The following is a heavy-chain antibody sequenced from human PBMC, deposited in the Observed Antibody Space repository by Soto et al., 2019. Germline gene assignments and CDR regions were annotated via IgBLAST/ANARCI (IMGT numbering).Heavy chain of an antibody. CDR2: ISAYNGNT. CDR3: ARARSSSSWYTGGFDP. D-gene: IGHD6-13*01. CDR1: GYTFTSYG. V-gene: IGHV1-18*01. J-gene: IGHJ5*02. Sequence: QVQLVQSGAEVKKPGASVKVSCKASGYTFTSYGISWVRQAPGQGLEWMGWISAYNGNTNYAQQFQGRVTMTTDTSTSTAYMELRGPRSDDTAVYYCARARSSSSWYTGGFDPWGQGTLVTVSS.